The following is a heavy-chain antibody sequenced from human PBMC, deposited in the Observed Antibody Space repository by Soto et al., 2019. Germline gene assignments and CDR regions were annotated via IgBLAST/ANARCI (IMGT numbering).Heavy chain of an antibody. CDR2: ITDNGGST. D-gene: IGHD4-17*01. CDR3: AKERATTTAFDY. CDR1: GFTFSRDG. Sequence: EVHLLESGGGLVQAGGSLRLSCAASGFTFSRDGMSWVRQAPGKGLEWVSLITDNGGSTYYVDSVKGRFTISRDNTKNTLFLQMNSLRAEDTAVYYCAKERATTTAFDYWGQGALVTVSS. J-gene: IGHJ4*02. V-gene: IGHV3-23*01.